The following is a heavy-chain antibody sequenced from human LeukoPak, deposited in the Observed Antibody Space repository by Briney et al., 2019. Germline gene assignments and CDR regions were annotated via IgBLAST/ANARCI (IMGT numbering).Heavy chain of an antibody. V-gene: IGHV4-38-2*01. CDR2: IYHSGST. J-gene: IGHJ4*02. Sequence: KASETLSLTCAVSGYSISSGYYWGWIRQPPGKGLEWIGNIYHSGSTFYNPSLNSRVTISVDTSKNHFSLKLTSVTAADTAVYYRARLAGGYCSSTSCHDFDYWGQGTLVTVSS. CDR1: GYSISSGYY. D-gene: IGHD2-2*01. CDR3: ARLAGGYCSSTSCHDFDY.